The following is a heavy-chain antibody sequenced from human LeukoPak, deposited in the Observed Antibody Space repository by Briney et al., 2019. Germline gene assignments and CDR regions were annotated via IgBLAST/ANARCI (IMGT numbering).Heavy chain of an antibody. CDR2: IYYSGST. CDR3: ARDLRAVGFDY. CDR1: GGSISSGGYY. V-gene: IGHV4-31*03. J-gene: IGHJ4*02. Sequence: PSETLFLTCTVSGGSISSGGYYWSWIRQHPGKGLEWIGYIYYSGSTYYNPSLKSRVTISVDTSKNQFSLKLSSVTAADTAVYYCARDLRAVGFDYWGQGTLVTVSS. D-gene: IGHD6-19*01.